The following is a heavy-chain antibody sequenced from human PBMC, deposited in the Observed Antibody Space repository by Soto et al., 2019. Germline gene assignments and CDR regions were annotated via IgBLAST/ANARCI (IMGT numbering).Heavy chain of an antibody. CDR2: IYNIGST. CDR3: ARHVILPLAGTGFDP. V-gene: IGHV4-59*08. J-gene: IGHJ5*02. Sequence: PSETLSLTCTVSGGSISGDYWRWLLQPPEKGLEWIGYIYNIGSTNYNPSLRSRVTMSIDTSQEQFSLKLSSVTATDTAGYYCARHVILPLAGTGFDPWRRGTLATVT. CDR1: GGSISGDY. D-gene: IGHD6-19*01.